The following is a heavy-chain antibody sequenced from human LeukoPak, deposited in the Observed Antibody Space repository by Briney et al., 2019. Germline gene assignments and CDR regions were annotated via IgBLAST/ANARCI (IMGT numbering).Heavy chain of an antibody. Sequence: GGSLRLSCAASGFSFSSYGMHWVRQAPGKGLEWVAFIRYDGNNRYYTDSVKGRFTNSRDNSKNTLFLQMNSLRAEDTAVYFCARTTVTPSWFDPWGQGTLVTVSS. CDR1: GFSFSSYG. J-gene: IGHJ5*02. CDR2: IRYDGNNR. V-gene: IGHV3-30*02. CDR3: ARTTVTPSWFDP. D-gene: IGHD4-17*01.